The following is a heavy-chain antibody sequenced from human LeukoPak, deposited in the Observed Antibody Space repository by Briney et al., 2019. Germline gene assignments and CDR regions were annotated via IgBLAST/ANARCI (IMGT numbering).Heavy chain of an antibody. CDR1: EFTFSNAW. CDR3: TTDIYH. Sequence: PGGSLRLSCAASEFTFSNAWMTWVRQAPGKGLEWVGRIKTKTDGETTDYAAPVKGRFAISRDDSKNTLYLQMNSLKTEDTAVYYCTTDIYHWGQGTLVTVSS. V-gene: IGHV3-15*01. J-gene: IGHJ5*02. CDR2: IKTKTDGETT.